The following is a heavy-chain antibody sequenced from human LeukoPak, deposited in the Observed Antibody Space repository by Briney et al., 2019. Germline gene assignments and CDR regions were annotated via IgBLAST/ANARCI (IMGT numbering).Heavy chain of an antibody. CDR3: ARISHCSSTSCYINDY. Sequence: ASVKVSCKASGYTFTSYYMHWVRQAPGQGLEWMGIINPSGGSTSYAQKFQGRVTMTRDTSTSTVYMELRSLRSDDTAVYYCARISHCSSTSCYINDYWGQGTLVTVSS. V-gene: IGHV1-46*01. CDR2: INPSGGST. J-gene: IGHJ4*02. CDR1: GYTFTSYY. D-gene: IGHD2-2*01.